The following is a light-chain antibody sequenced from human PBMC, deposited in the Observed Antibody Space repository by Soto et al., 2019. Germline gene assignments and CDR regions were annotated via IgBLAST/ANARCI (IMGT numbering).Light chain of an antibody. J-gene: IGKJ1*01. CDR1: QSLRSS. V-gene: IGKV3-15*01. CDR3: QQYNNLPQT. Sequence: ETMMTQAPDTLSVSLGGRATLSCRASQSLRSSLAWYQQKPGQAPRLLIYDASTRATGIPARFSGSGYGTDFTLTISGLQYEEFAVYYCQQYNNLPQTFGQGTKVYIK. CDR2: DAS.